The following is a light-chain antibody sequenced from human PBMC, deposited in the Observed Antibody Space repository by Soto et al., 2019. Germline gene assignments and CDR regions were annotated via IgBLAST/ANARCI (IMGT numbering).Light chain of an antibody. V-gene: IGLV1-44*01. Sequence: QSVLTQPPSASGTPGQRVTISCSGRSSNIGSNSVNWYQQLPGTAPKLLIYSDYQRPSGVPDRFSGSKSGTSVSLAISGLQSEDEADYYCAAWDDSLNGWVFGGGTKLTVL. CDR3: AAWDDSLNGWV. CDR1: SSNIGSNS. CDR2: SDY. J-gene: IGLJ3*02.